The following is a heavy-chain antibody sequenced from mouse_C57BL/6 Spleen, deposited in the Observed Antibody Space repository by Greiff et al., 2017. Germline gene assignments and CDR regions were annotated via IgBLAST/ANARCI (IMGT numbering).Heavy chain of an antibody. CDR1: GYTFTSSW. CDR3: ARRWDYAMDY. D-gene: IGHD4-1*01. Sequence: VQLQQPGAELVMPGASVKLSCKASGYTFTSSWMHWVKQRPGQGLEWIGEIDPSDSYTNYNQKFKGKSTLTVDKSSSTAYMQLSSLTSEDSAVYYCARRWDYAMDYWGQGTSVTASS. J-gene: IGHJ4*01. V-gene: IGHV1-69*01. CDR2: IDPSDSYT.